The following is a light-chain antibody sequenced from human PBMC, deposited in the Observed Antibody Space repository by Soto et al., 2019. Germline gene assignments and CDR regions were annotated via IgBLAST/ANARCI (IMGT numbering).Light chain of an antibody. Sequence: DIHLTRSPSTLSASVGDRVTITCRASQSISILLAWYQQKPGKAPNLLIYATSTLETGVSSRFSGSGSGTEFTRTISSLQPDDSATYYGQHYNDFSWTFGQGTKVEIK. J-gene: IGKJ1*01. CDR3: QHYNDFSWT. V-gene: IGKV1-5*03. CDR2: ATS. CDR1: QSISIL.